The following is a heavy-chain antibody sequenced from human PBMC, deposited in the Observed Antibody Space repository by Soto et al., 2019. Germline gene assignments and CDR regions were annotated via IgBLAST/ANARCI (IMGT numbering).Heavy chain of an antibody. CDR3: ARGRYCLTGRCFPNWFDS. V-gene: IGHV4-30-4*01. D-gene: IGHD2-15*01. Sequence: QVQLLESGPGLVKPSQTLSLTCSVSGDSISTVDYFWAWVRQPPGQALEYIGDIYKSATTYYNPSFERRVAISLDTSKSQFSLDVTSLPAADTAVYFCARGRYCLTGRCFPNWFDSWGQGTLVTVAS. CDR2: IYKSATT. CDR1: GDSISTVDYF. J-gene: IGHJ5*01.